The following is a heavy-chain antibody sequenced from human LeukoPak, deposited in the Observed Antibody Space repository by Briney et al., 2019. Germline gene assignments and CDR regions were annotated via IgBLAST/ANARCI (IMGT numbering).Heavy chain of an antibody. CDR3: ARAPPRYSSSSYFDY. D-gene: IGHD6-13*01. CDR1: GGSISSYY. CDR2: IYTSGST. V-gene: IGHV4-4*07. J-gene: IGHJ4*02. Sequence: SETLSLTCTVSGGSISSYYWSWIRQPAGKGLEWIGRIYTSGSTNYNPSLKSRVTMSVDTSKNQFSLKLSSVTAADTAVYYCARAPPRYSSSSYFDYWGQGTLVTVSS.